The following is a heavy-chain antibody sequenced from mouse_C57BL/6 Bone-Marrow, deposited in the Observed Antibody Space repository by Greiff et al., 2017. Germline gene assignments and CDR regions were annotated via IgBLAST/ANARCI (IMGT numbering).Heavy chain of an antibody. Sequence: VKLVESGPGLVQPSQSLSITCTVSGFSLTSYGVHWVRQSPGKGLEWLGVIWRGGSTDYNAAFMSRLSITKDNSKSQVFFKMNSLQADDTAIYYCAKSNWDPYYYAMDYWGQGTSVTVSS. CDR2: IWRGGST. D-gene: IGHD4-1*01. J-gene: IGHJ4*01. CDR3: AKSNWDPYYYAMDY. V-gene: IGHV2-5*01. CDR1: GFSLTSYG.